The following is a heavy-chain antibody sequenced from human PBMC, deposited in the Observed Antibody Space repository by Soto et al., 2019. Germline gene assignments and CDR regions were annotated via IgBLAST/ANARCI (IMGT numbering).Heavy chain of an antibody. CDR2: FVPLFGTT. CDR3: ATHGLGVSSPPYFGN. V-gene: IGHV1-69*01. CDR1: GGTFSGYV. Sequence: QLVQSGSEVQKPGSSVKVSCQASGGTFSGYVVTWVRQAPGQGLEWMGEFVPLFGTTNYAQRFSGRITITAEESTSTAYMELRTLRSDDTAVYYCATHGLGVSSPPYFGNWGQGTLVTVSS. J-gene: IGHJ4*02. D-gene: IGHD2-2*01.